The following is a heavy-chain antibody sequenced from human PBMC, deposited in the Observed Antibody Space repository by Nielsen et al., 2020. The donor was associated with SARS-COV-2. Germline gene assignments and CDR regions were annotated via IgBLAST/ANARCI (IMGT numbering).Heavy chain of an antibody. Sequence: GGSLRLSCAASGFTLSSHGIHWVRQAPGKGLEWVAFLRYDGRNEYYTGSVKGRFTISRDNPKNTLYLQMNSLRAEDTAVYYCARDRDRSGCPMDWGQGTLVTVSS. CDR2: LRYDGRNE. D-gene: IGHD6-19*01. V-gene: IGHV3-30*02. CDR3: ARDRDRSGCPMD. J-gene: IGHJ4*02. CDR1: GFTLSSHG.